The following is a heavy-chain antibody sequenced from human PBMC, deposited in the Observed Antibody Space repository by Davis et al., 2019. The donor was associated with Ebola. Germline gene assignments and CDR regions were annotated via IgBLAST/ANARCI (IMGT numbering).Heavy chain of an antibody. CDR2: IRYDGSNK. V-gene: IGHV3-30*02. J-gene: IGHJ4*02. D-gene: IGHD3-22*01. CDR1: GFTFSYYS. CDR3: AKEHYDSSGSVDY. Sequence: GGSLRLSCAGSGFTFSYYSMNWVRQAPGKGLEWVAFIRYDGSNKYYADSVKGRFTISRDNSKNTLYLQMNSLRAEDTAVYYCAKEHYDSSGSVDYWGQGTLVTVSS.